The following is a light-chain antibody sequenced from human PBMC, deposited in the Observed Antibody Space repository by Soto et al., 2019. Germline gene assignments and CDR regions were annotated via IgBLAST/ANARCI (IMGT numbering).Light chain of an antibody. CDR3: QSYDSSRSVL. CDR1: SSNIGAGYD. J-gene: IGLJ2*01. V-gene: IGLV1-40*01. CDR2: GNS. Sequence: QSVLTQPPSVSVAPGQRVTISCTGSSSNIGAGYDVHWYQQLPGTAPKLLIYGNSNRPSGVPDRFSGSKSGTSASLAITGRQAEDEADYYCQSYDSSRSVLFGGGTKVTVL.